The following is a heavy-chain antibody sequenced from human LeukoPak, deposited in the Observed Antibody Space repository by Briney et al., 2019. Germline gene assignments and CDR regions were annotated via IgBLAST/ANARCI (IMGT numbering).Heavy chain of an antibody. CDR2: ISGSGGRI. CDR1: GFTFSSYA. D-gene: IGHD1-26*01. V-gene: IGHV3-23*01. Sequence: GGSLRLSCAASGFTFSSYAMSWVRQAPGKGLEWVSAISGSGGRIYYGASVKGRFTISRDNSKNTLNLQMNSLRAEDTAVYYCATTKYSGSYWGQGTLVTVSS. J-gene: IGHJ4*02. CDR3: ATTKYSGSY.